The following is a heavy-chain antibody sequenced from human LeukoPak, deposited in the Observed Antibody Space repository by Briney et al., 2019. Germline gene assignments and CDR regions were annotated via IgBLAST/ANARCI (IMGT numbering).Heavy chain of an antibody. V-gene: IGHV4-61*01. Sequence: LETLSLTCTVSGVSVSSGSDYWSWIPQPPGKGLEWIGYIYYSGSTHYNPALKSRVTISVDTSKNQFSLKLSSVTAADTAVYYCARGVAEVLWFGELLYPGNWFDPWGQGTLVTVSS. CDR3: ARGVAEVLWFGELLYPGNWFDP. CDR2: IYYSGST. D-gene: IGHD3-10*01. CDR1: GVSVSSGSDY. J-gene: IGHJ5*02.